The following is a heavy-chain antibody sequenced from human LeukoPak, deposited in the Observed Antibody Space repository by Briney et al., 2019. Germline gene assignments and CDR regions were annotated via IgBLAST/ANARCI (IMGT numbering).Heavy chain of an antibody. D-gene: IGHD6-19*01. Sequence: GGSLRLSCAASGFTVSSNYTSWVRQAPGKGLGWVSVIYSGGSTYYADSVKGRFTISRDNSKNTLYLQMNSLRAEDTAVYYCARDFSYWQWLAYDYWGQGTLVTVSS. V-gene: IGHV3-66*02. CDR1: GFTVSSNY. J-gene: IGHJ4*02. CDR3: ARDFSYWQWLAYDY. CDR2: IYSGGST.